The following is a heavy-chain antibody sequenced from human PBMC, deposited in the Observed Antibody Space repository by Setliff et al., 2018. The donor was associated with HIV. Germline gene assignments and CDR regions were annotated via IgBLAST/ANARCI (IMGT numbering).Heavy chain of an antibody. V-gene: IGHV4-59*11. CDR1: GGSINDQY. CDR2: IDYSGST. CDR3: ARAPPGIQNDAFDV. Sequence: PSETLSLTCTVPGGSINDQYFSWIRQSPGKGLEWIGSIDYSGSTKYNPSLNSRGTISVDTSRDQFSLQLTSVTAADTAVYYCARAPPGIQNDAFDVWGQGTMVTVSS. J-gene: IGHJ3*01.